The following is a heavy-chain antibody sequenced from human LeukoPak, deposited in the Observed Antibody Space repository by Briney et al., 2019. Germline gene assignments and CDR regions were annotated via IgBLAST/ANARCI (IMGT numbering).Heavy chain of an antibody. D-gene: IGHD2-2*01. J-gene: IGHJ3*02. CDR2: INHSGST. CDR1: GGSFSGYY. CDR3: ASLYLNDIVVVPAAMSLHQDAFDI. V-gene: IGHV4-34*01. Sequence: SETLSLTCAVYGGSFSGYYWSWIRQPPGKGLEWIGEINHSGSTNYNPSLESRVTISVDTSKNQFSLKLSSVTAADTAVYYCASLYLNDIVVVPAAMSLHQDAFDIWGQGTMVTVSS.